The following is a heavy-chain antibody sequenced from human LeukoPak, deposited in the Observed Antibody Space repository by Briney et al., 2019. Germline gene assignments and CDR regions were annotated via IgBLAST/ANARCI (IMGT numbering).Heavy chain of an antibody. J-gene: IGHJ4*02. CDR2: IRDDGSSK. D-gene: IGHD3-3*01. CDR1: GFTFSNYG. Sequence: GGSLRLSCAASGFTFSNYGMHWVRQAPGKGLEWVAFIRDDGSSKYYADSVKGQFTIFRDNSKNTLYLQMNSLRAEDTAVYYCAKASGLRFLEWLFDYWGQGTLVIVSS. CDR3: AKASGLRFLEWLFDY. V-gene: IGHV3-30*02.